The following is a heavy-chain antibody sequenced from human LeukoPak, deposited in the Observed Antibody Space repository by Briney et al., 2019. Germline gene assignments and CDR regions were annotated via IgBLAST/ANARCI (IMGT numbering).Heavy chain of an antibody. D-gene: IGHD4-17*01. CDR2: IYYSGST. J-gene: IGHJ5*01. CDR1: GGSISSGGYY. V-gene: IGHV4-31*03. Sequence: SQTLSLTCTVSGGSISSGGYYWSWIRQHPGKGLEWIGYIYYSGSTYYNPSLKSRVTISVDTSKNQFSLKLSSVTAADTAVYYCARDHATVTRGWFDSWGQGTLVTVSS. CDR3: ARDHATVTRGWFDS.